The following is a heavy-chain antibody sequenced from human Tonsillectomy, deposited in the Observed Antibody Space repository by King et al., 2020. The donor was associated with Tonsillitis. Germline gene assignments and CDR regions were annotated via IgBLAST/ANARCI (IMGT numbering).Heavy chain of an antibody. CDR1: GFTFSSYS. D-gene: IGHD3-22*01. V-gene: IGHV3-21*01. Sequence: VQLVESGGGLVKPGGSLRLSCAASGFTFSSYSMNGVRQAPGKGLEGVSSISSSSSYIYYADSVKGRFTISRDNAQNSLFLQMNSLRAEDTAVYYCARARYYDSSGGGLFDIWGQGTMVTVSS. CDR3: ARARYYDSSGGGLFDI. CDR2: ISSSSSYI. J-gene: IGHJ3*02.